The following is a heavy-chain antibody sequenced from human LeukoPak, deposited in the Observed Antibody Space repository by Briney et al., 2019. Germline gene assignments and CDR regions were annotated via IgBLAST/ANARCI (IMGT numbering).Heavy chain of an antibody. D-gene: IGHD2-2*01. CDR1: GFTFSNYA. CDR3: AKELGYCSSTSCPRLYYYYYGMDV. J-gene: IGHJ6*02. Sequence: GGSLRLSCAASGFTFSNYAMSWVRQAPGKGLGWVSAIGVNTYYTDSVKGRFTISRDNSKNTLYLQMNSLRAEDTAVYYCAKELGYCSSTSCPRLYYYYYGMDVWGQGTTVTVSS. CDR2: IGVNT. V-gene: IGHV3-23*01.